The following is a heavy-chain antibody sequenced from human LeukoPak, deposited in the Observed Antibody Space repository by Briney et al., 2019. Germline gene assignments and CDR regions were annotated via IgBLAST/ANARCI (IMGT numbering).Heavy chain of an antibody. D-gene: IGHD1-26*01. CDR3: ARDRGSGSYYSYDY. Sequence: GGSLRLSCEASGFTFSSYQMNWVRQAPGKGLEWIAYISSSGDTIYYADSVKGRFTISRDNAKNSLYLQMNSLRAEDTAVYYCARDRGSGSYYSYDYWGQGTLVTVSS. CDR2: ISSSGDTI. CDR1: GFTFSSYQ. V-gene: IGHV3-48*03. J-gene: IGHJ4*02.